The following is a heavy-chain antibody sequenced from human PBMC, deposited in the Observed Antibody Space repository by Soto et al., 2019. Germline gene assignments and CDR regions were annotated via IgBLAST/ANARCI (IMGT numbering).Heavy chain of an antibody. CDR3: AKVPTSNYYGSSGYYAMLFDP. CDR2: ITGSGDST. D-gene: IGHD3-22*01. CDR1: GFSFSSYA. Sequence: PGGSLRLSCAASGFSFSSYAMSWVRQAPGKGLEWVSSITGSGDSTHYADSVKGRFTISRDNSKDTLYLQMNSLTVEDTAVYYCAKVPTSNYYGSSGYYAMLFDPWGQGTLVTVSS. J-gene: IGHJ5*02. V-gene: IGHV3-23*01.